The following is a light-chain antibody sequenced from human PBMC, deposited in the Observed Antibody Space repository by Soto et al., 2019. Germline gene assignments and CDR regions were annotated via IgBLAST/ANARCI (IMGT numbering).Light chain of an antibody. CDR3: QQYKNGWA. Sequence: EIVMTQSPATLSVSPGERATLFCRASQSVGSNLAWYQQKPGQAPRLLIYSASTRATGIPARFSGGGSGTEFTLTISSLQSEDFAVYYCQQYKNGWAFGQGTKVEI. V-gene: IGKV3-15*01. CDR1: QSVGSN. CDR2: SAS. J-gene: IGKJ1*01.